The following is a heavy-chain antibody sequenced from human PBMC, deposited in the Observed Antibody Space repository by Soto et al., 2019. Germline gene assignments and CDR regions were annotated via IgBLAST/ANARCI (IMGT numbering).Heavy chain of an antibody. J-gene: IGHJ5*02. CDR2: ISSSSSYI. V-gene: IGHV3-21*01. Sequence: PGGSLRLSCAAPGFTFSSYSMNWVRQAPGKGLEWVSSISSSSSYIYYADSVKGRFTISRDNAKNSLYLQMNSLRAEDTAVYYCARDSIAAAGFDPWGQGTLVTVSS. CDR3: ARDSIAAAGFDP. D-gene: IGHD6-13*01. CDR1: GFTFSSYS.